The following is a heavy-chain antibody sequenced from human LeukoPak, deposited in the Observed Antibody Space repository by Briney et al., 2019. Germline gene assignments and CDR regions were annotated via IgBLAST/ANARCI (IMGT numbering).Heavy chain of an antibody. CDR2: INSEGSST. V-gene: IGHV3-74*01. J-gene: IGHJ5*02. Sequence: GGSLRLSCAASGFTFSGHWMYWVRQAPGKGLVWVSRINSEGSSTAYAASVKGRFTISRDNAKNTLFLQMNSLRVEDTAVYHCVRGNDHWGQGTLVTVSS. CDR1: GFTFSGHW. CDR3: VRGNDH.